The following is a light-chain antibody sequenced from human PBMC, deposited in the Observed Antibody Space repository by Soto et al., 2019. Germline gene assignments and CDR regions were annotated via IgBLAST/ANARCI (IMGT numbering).Light chain of an antibody. V-gene: IGKV1-17*01. CDR2: AAS. CDR3: LQHYNYPLT. Sequence: DIQMTQSPSSLSASVGDRVTITCRASHDIRRDLGWYQQKPGKAPKRLVYAASNLQSGVPSRFTGSGSGTEFSLRISSLQPEDFATYYCLQHYNYPLTFGGGTKVEI. J-gene: IGKJ4*01. CDR1: HDIRRD.